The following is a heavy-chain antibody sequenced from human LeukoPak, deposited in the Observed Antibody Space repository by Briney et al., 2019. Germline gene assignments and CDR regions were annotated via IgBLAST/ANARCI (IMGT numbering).Heavy chain of an antibody. V-gene: IGHV3-23*01. CDR3: AKEFYYGSGSYYPTFDY. D-gene: IGHD3-10*01. J-gene: IGHJ4*02. CDR2: ISGSGGST. CDR1: KLTFSSYA. Sequence: PGGSLRLSCAASKLTFSSYAVSWVRQAPGKGLEWVSAISGSGGSTYYADSVKGRFTISRDNSKNTLYLQMNSLRAEDTAVYYCAKEFYYGSGSYYPTFDYWGQGTLVTVSS.